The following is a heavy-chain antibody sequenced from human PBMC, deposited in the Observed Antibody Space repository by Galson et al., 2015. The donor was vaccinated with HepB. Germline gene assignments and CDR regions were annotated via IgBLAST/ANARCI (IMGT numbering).Heavy chain of an antibody. D-gene: IGHD6-19*01. V-gene: IGHV3-7*01. CDR3: ARGGWRFDP. J-gene: IGHJ5*02. CDR1: GFTFSNYW. Sequence: SLRLSCAASGFTFSNYWMSWVRQAPGKGLEWVANIKQDGSEKYYVDSVKGRFTISRDNAKNSLYLQMNSLRVEDTAVYYCARGGWRFDPWGQGTLVTVSS. CDR2: IKQDGSEK.